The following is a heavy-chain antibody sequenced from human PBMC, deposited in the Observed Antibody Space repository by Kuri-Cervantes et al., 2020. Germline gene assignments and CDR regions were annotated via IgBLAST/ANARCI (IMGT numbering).Heavy chain of an antibody. D-gene: IGHD5-12*01. Sequence: LSLTCVAPGFTFSSYEMNWVRQAPGKGLEWVSVIWYDGSNKYYADSVKGRFTISRDNAKNSLYLQMNSLRAEDTAVYYCARDQVPYSGYDSPFDYWGQGTLVTVSS. CDR3: ARDQVPYSGYDSPFDY. CDR2: IWYDGSNK. CDR1: GFTFSSYE. V-gene: IGHV3-33*08. J-gene: IGHJ4*02.